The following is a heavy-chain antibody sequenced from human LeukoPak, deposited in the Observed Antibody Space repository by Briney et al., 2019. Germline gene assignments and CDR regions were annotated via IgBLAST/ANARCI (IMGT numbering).Heavy chain of an antibody. D-gene: IGHD6-19*01. V-gene: IGHV4-59*08. CDR1: GGSISTYY. J-gene: IGHJ3*02. CDR2: IYYSGST. CDR3: ARVEQWLVFAFDI. Sequence: SETLSLTCTLSGGSISTYYWSWIRQPPGKGLEWIGYIYYSGSTNNNPSLKSRVTISVDTSKNQFSLKLSSVTAADTAVYYCARVEQWLVFAFDIWGQGTMVTVSS.